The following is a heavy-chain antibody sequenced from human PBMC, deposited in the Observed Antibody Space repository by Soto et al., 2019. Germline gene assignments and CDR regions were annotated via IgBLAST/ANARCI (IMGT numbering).Heavy chain of an antibody. CDR2: IYYSGST. D-gene: IGHD3-10*01. Sequence: SETLSLTCTVSGGSISSSSYYWGWIRQPPGKGLEWIGSIYYSGSTYYNPSLKSRVTISVDTSKNQFSLKLSSVTAADTVVYYCAKGGSGSYSNAFDIWGQGTMVTVSS. CDR3: AKGGSGSYSNAFDI. J-gene: IGHJ3*02. CDR1: GGSISSSSYY. V-gene: IGHV4-39*01.